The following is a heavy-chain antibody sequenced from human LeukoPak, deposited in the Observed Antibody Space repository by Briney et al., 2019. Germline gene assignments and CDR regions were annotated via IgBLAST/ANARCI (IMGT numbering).Heavy chain of an antibody. V-gene: IGHV4-38-2*02. Sequence: SETLSLTCTVSVYSISSGYYWGWIRQPPGKGPEWIGSIYHSGSTYYNPSLKSRVTISVDTSKNQFSLKLSSVTAADTAVYYCYGGYSYGHPSNDYWGQGTLVTVSS. D-gene: IGHD5-18*01. J-gene: IGHJ4*02. CDR3: YGGYSYGHPSNDY. CDR2: IYHSGST. CDR1: VYSISSGYY.